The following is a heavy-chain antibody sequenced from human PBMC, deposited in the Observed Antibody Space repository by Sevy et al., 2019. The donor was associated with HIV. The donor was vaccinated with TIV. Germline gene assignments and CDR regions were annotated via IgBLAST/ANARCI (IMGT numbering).Heavy chain of an antibody. J-gene: IGHJ4*02. D-gene: IGHD2-2*01. V-gene: IGHV1-2*02. Sequence: VSVKVSCKASGYTFTGYYMHWVRQAPGQGLEWMGWINPNSGGTNYAQKFQGRVTMTRDTSISTAYMELRRLRSDDTAVYYCARSLLVVPAATDYWGQGTLVTVSS. CDR1: GYTFTGYY. CDR2: INPNSGGT. CDR3: ARSLLVVPAATDY.